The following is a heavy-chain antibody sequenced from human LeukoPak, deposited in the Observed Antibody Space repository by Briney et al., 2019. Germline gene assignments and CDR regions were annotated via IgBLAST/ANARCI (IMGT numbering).Heavy chain of an antibody. Sequence: GGSLRLSCAASGFTFSSYWMHWVRQAPGKGLVWVSRINSDGSSTDYADSVKGRFTISRDNSKNMLYLQMNSLRAEDTAVYYCARGYSYGYIRYWGQGTLVTVSS. CDR1: GFTFSSYW. CDR2: INSDGSST. D-gene: IGHD5-18*01. CDR3: ARGYSYGYIRY. J-gene: IGHJ4*02. V-gene: IGHV3-74*01.